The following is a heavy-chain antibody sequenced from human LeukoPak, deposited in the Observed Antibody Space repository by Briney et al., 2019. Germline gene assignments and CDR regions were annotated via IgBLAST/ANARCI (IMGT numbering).Heavy chain of an antibody. CDR2: ISSSGATT. CDR1: GFTLSDYY. CDR3: ARAGDRWYFDL. V-gene: IGHV3-11*04. J-gene: IGHJ2*01. Sequence: ALRLSCAASGFTLSDYYMSCLRQAPGEGLEWVSYISSSGATTYYPDSLKGRFTISRDNTKNSLFLQMNSLRAEDTAVYYCARAGDRWYFDLWGRGTLVTVSS. D-gene: IGHD3-10*01.